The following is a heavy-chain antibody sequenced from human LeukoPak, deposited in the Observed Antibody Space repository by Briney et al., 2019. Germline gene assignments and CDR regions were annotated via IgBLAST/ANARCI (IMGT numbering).Heavy chain of an antibody. V-gene: IGHV4-61*02. D-gene: IGHD2-2*02. CDR3: ARGAGYCSSASCYTEGIDY. J-gene: IGHJ4*02. CDR2: IYSSGST. CDR1: GGSISSDSYY. Sequence: SQTLSLTCTVSGGSISSDSYYWSWIRQPAGKGLEWLGRIYSSGSTRYSPSLKSRVTISVDTSKNQFSLKLSSVTAADTAVYYCARGAGYCSSASCYTEGIDYWGQGTLVTVSS.